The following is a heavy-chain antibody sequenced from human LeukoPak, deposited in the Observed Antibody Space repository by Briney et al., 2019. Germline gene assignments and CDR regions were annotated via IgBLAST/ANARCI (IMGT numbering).Heavy chain of an antibody. J-gene: IGHJ4*02. D-gene: IGHD3-3*01. CDR3: AKGAYHDD. CDR2: ISGNGGDT. V-gene: IGHV3-23*01. CDR1: GISFSSHG. Sequence: GGSLRLSCAASGISFSSHGMNWARQAPGKGLEWVSTISGNGGDTYYADSVKGRFTISRDNSKNTLYLQMNSLRADDTAIYYCAKGAYHDDWGQGTLVTVSS.